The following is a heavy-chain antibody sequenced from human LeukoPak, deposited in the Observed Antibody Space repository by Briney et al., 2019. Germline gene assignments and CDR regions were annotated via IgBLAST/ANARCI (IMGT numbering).Heavy chain of an antibody. CDR2: ISSSGSTI. D-gene: IGHD2-2*01. CDR3: ARSIPAGNRR. Sequence: PGGSLRLSCAASGFTFSDYYMSWIRQAPGKGLEWVSYISSSGSTIDYADSVKGRFTISGDNAKNSLYLQMNSLRAEDMAVYYCARSIPAGNRRWGQGTLVTVSS. J-gene: IGHJ4*02. V-gene: IGHV3-11*01. CDR1: GFTFSDYY.